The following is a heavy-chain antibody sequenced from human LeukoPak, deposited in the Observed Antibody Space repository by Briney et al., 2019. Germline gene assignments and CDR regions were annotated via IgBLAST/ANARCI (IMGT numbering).Heavy chain of an antibody. CDR1: GYTFTSYA. CDR2: INTNTGNP. V-gene: IGHV7-4-1*02. CDR3: ARAYCSGGSCFFFRYNWFDP. J-gene: IGHJ5*02. Sequence: ASVKVSCKASGYTFTSYAMNWVRQAPGQGLEWMGWINTNTGNPTYAQGFTGRFVFSLDTPVSTAYLQISSLKAEDTAVYYCARAYCSGGSCFFFRYNWFDPWGQGTLVTVSS. D-gene: IGHD2-15*01.